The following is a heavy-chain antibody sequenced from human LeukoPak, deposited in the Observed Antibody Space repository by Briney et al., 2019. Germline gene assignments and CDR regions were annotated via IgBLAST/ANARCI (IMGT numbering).Heavy chain of an antibody. D-gene: IGHD2-2*01. J-gene: IGHJ4*01. Sequence: GGSLRLSCAASGFRFSGFAMHWVRQAPGKGLEWVAVIQYDGSAESYAGSVKGRFTISRDNSRDTVYLQMDGLRAEDTAVYYCARDWSRCTSPSCYDGGFDSWGLGTLVTVSS. CDR2: IQYDGSAE. V-gene: IGHV3-33*01. CDR1: GFRFSGFA. CDR3: ARDWSRCTSPSCYDGGFDS.